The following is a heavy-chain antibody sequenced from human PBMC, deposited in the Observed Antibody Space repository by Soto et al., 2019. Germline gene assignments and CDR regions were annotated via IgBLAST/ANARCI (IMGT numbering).Heavy chain of an antibody. D-gene: IGHD3-10*01. J-gene: IGHJ4*02. V-gene: IGHV3-21*01. CDR2: ISSSSSYI. CDR1: GFTFSTYA. CDR3: ARDLVRGVTPFDY. Sequence: PGGSLRLSCAASGFTFSTYAMSWVRQTPGKGLEWVSSISSSSSYIYYADSVKGRFTISRDNAKNSLYLQMNSLRAEDTAVYYCARDLVRGVTPFDYWGQGTLVTVSS.